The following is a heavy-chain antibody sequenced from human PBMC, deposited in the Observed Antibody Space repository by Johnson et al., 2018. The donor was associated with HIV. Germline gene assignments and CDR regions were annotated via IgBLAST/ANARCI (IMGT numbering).Heavy chain of an antibody. Sequence: QVQLVESGGGVVQPGRSLRLSCAVSGFTVRTYAMHWVRQAPGKGLEWVAVISFDGSNKYNADSVKGRFIISRDNSQNTLSLQMHSLRAEDTAVYYCAKDLQLWAPSSAFDIWGQGTMVTVSS. CDR2: ISFDGSNK. CDR1: GFTVRTYA. D-gene: IGHD5-18*01. J-gene: IGHJ3*02. CDR3: AKDLQLWAPSSAFDI. V-gene: IGHV3-30*04.